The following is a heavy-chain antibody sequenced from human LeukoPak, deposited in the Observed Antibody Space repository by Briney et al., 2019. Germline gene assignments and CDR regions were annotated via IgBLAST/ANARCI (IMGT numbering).Heavy chain of an antibody. CDR1: GFTFSSYW. D-gene: IGHD6-19*01. J-gene: IGHJ4*01. V-gene: IGHV3-23*01. CDR3: AKNLGAVAGTVEY. Sequence: PGGSLRLSCAASGFTFSSYWMSWVRQAPGKGLEWVSSITSNGASTSYADSVKGRFTISRDNSKSTLYLQMNSLGAEDTALYYCAKNLGAVAGTVEYWGQGTLVTVSP. CDR2: ITSNGAST.